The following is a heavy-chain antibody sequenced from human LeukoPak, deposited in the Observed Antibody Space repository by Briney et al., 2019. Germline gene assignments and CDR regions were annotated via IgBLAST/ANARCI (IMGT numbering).Heavy chain of an antibody. J-gene: IGHJ4*02. V-gene: IGHV1-8*01. CDR2: MNPNSGNT. Sequence: APVKVSCTASGYTVTSYDINWVGQATGQGLEWRGGMNPNSGNTGYAQKFQGRGAMTRNTSISTAYMELRSLRSEDTAVYYCARGGYYGDYWDQGTLVTVSS. CDR1: GYTVTSYD. D-gene: IGHD3-22*01. CDR3: ARGGYYGDY.